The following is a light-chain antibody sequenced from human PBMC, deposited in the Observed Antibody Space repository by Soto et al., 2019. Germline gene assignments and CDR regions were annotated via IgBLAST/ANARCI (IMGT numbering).Light chain of an antibody. CDR2: EVS. Sequence: QSALTQPPSASGSPGQSVTISCTGTSSDIGGYNYVSWYQQHPGKAPKLMIYEVSKRPSGVPDRFSGSKSGNTASLTVSGIQAEDEDDYYCNSYAGSNNWVFGGGTKVTVL. V-gene: IGLV2-8*01. J-gene: IGLJ2*01. CDR1: SSDIGGYNY. CDR3: NSYAGSNNWV.